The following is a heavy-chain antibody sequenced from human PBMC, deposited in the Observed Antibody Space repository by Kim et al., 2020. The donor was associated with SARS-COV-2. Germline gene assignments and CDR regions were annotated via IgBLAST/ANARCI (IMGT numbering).Heavy chain of an antibody. Sequence: SVKVSCKASGGTFSSYAISWVRQAPGQGLEWMGGIIPIFGTANYAQKFQGRVTITADESTSTAYMELSSLRSEDTAVYYCARDLGYSYGDAFDIWGQGTMVTVSS. J-gene: IGHJ3*02. D-gene: IGHD5-18*01. CDR3: ARDLGYSYGDAFDI. V-gene: IGHV1-69*13. CDR2: IIPIFGTA. CDR1: GGTFSSYA.